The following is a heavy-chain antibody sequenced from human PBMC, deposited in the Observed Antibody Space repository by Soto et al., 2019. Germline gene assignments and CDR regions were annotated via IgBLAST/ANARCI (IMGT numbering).Heavy chain of an antibody. J-gene: IGHJ4*02. CDR1: GFTFNDYY. D-gene: IGHD4-17*01. Sequence: QVQLVESGGGLVKPGGSLRLSCVASGFTFNDYYMSWIRQAPGKGLEWVSYISSSSGYTNYADSVKGRFTISRDNARNSLYLQMKSLRAEDTAVYYCARGGTTVTDFWGQGTLVTVSS. CDR2: ISSSSGYT. CDR3: ARGGTTVTDF. V-gene: IGHV3-11*06.